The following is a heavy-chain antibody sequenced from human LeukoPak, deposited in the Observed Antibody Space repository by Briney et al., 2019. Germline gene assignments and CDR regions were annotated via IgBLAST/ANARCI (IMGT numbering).Heavy chain of an antibody. J-gene: IGHJ6*03. CDR3: ARGLPSYGDYVDYYFYMDG. CDR1: GDSISGFY. Sequence: PSETLSLTCTVSGDSISGFYWSWIRQPAGKGLQWIGRISTSGSTNYNPSLKSRVTMSVDRSTNEFSLTVRSVTAADTALYYCARGLPSYGDYVDYYFYMDGWGNGTMVTVSS. D-gene: IGHD4-17*01. CDR2: ISTSGST. V-gene: IGHV4-4*07.